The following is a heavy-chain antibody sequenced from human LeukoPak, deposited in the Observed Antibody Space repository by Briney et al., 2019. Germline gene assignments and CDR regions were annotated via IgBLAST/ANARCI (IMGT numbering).Heavy chain of an antibody. V-gene: IGHV1-69*04. J-gene: IGHJ4*02. CDR2: TIPILGIA. Sequence: SVKVSCKAPGDTFGSYAISWVRQAHGQGLEWMGRTIPILGIAKYAQKFQGRLTITADTSTSTAYMQLANLRSDDTAVYYCASQFLLPFDYWGRGTLVTVTS. CDR3: ASQFLLPFDY. D-gene: IGHD3-22*01. CDR1: GDTFGSYA.